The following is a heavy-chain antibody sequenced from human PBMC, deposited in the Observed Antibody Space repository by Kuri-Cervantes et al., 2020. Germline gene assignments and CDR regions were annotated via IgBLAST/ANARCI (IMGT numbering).Heavy chain of an antibody. V-gene: IGHV3-33*01. CDR3: ARISIVGAIADY. CDR2: IWYDGSNK. Sequence: GGSLRLSCAASGFTFSSYGMHWVRQAPGKGLEWVAVIWYDGSNKYYADSVKGRFTISRDNSKNTLYLQMNSLRAEDTAVYYCARISIVGAIADYWGQGTLVTVSS. J-gene: IGHJ4*02. CDR1: GFTFSSYG. D-gene: IGHD1-26*01.